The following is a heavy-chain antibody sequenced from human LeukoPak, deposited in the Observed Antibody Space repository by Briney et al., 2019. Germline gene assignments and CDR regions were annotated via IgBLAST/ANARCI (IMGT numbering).Heavy chain of an antibody. D-gene: IGHD5/OR15-5a*01. J-gene: IGHJ5*02. Sequence: ASVKVSCKASGGTFSSYAISWVRQAPGQGLEWMGRIIPILGIANYAQKFQGRVTITADKSTSTAYMELSSLRSEDTAVYYCARDTLSSTTRVYNWFDPWGQGTLVTVSS. CDR2: IIPILGIA. V-gene: IGHV1-69*04. CDR3: ARDTLSSTTRVYNWFDP. CDR1: GGTFSSYA.